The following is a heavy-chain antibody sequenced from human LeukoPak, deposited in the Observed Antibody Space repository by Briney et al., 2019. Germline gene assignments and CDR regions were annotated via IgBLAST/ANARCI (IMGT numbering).Heavy chain of an antibody. V-gene: IGHV4-39*01. CDR3: ARVAAGFVPFDY. CDR1: GGSISNSSYY. Sequence: PSETLSLTCTVSGGSISNSSYYWGWIRQPPGKGLEWIGSIYYSGSTYYNPSLKSRVTISVDTSKNQFSLKLSSVTAADTAVYYCARVAAGFVPFDYWGQGTLVTVSS. D-gene: IGHD6-19*01. CDR2: IYYSGST. J-gene: IGHJ4*02.